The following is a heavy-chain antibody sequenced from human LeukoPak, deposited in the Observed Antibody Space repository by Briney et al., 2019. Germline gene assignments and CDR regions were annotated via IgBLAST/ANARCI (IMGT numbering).Heavy chain of an antibody. CDR1: GGSFSGYY. CDR2: INHSGST. D-gene: IGHD2-8*01. V-gene: IGHV4-34*01. CDR3: ARGRRGVLMVYAHPRQNWFDP. J-gene: IGHJ5*02. Sequence: PSETLSLTCAVYGGSFSGYYWSWIRQPPGKGLEWIGEINHSGSTNYNPSLKSRVTISVDTSKNQFSLKLSSVTAADTAVYYCARGRRGVLMVYAHPRQNWFDPWGQGTLVTVSS.